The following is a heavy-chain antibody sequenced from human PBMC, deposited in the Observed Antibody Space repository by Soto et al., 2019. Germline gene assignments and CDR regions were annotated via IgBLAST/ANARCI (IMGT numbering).Heavy chain of an antibody. D-gene: IGHD2-15*01. V-gene: IGHV4-34*01. CDR2: INHSGST. CDR1: GGSFSGFY. J-gene: IGHJ2*01. CDR3: VSKLGSCTGGSCNWYFDL. Sequence: QVQLQQWGAGLLKPSETLSLTCAVYGGSFSGFYWSWIRQPPGKGLEWIGEINHSGSTNYNPSLKSRVTLSAATSKNQFSLQLSSVTAADTAVYYCVSKLGSCTGGSCNWYFDLWGRGTLVTVSS.